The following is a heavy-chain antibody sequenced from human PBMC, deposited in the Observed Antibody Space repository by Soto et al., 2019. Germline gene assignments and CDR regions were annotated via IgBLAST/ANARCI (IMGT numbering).Heavy chain of an antibody. CDR1: GGSIRSYY. J-gene: IGHJ6*02. V-gene: IGHV4-59*01. Sequence: SETLSLTCTVSGGSIRSYYWSWIRQPRGKGLEWIGYIYYSGSTNYNPSLNSRVTISVDTSKNQFSLKLSSVTAADTAVYYCARDYSGYAEEDYYYYYGMDVWGQGTTVTVSS. CDR3: ARDYSGYAEEDYYYYYGMDV. D-gene: IGHD5-12*01. CDR2: IYYSGST.